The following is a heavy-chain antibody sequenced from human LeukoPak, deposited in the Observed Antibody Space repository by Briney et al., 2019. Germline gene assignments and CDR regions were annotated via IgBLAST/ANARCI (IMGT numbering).Heavy chain of an antibody. D-gene: IGHD6-13*01. V-gene: IGHV3-21*01. CDR1: GFTFSSYS. J-gene: IGHJ4*02. Sequence: GGSLRLSCAASGFTFSSYSMNWVRQAPGKGLEWVSSISSSSSYIYYADSVKGRFTISRDNAKNSLYLQMNSLRAEDTAVYYCATEIAAAGYYFDYWGQGTLVTVSS. CDR3: ATEIAAAGYYFDY. CDR2: ISSSSSYI.